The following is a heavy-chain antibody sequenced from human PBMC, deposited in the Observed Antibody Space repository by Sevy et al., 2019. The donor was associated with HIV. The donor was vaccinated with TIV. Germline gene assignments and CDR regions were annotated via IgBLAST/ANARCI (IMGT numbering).Heavy chain of an antibody. CDR2: ISSSGSTI. CDR3: ARGGDYGGNAPYYYGMDV. V-gene: IGHV3-11*01. CDR1: GFTFSDYY. J-gene: IGHJ6*02. Sequence: GGSLRLSCAASGFTFSDYYMSWIRQAPGKGLEWVSYISSSGSTIYYVDSVKGRFTISRDNAKNSLYLQMNSLRAEDTAVYYCARGGDYGGNAPYYYGMDVWGQGTTVTVSS. D-gene: IGHD4-17*01.